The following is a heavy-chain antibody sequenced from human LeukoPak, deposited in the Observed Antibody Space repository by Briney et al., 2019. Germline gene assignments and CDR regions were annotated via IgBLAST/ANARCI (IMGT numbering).Heavy chain of an antibody. Sequence: SSETLSLTCTVSGGSVRSGSYYWSWIRQPPGKGLEWIGYIYYSGSTNYNPSLKSRVTISVDTSKNQFSLKLSSVTAADTAVYYCARDSYYYGSSGYYLRGGAFDIWGQGTLVTVSS. J-gene: IGHJ3*02. CDR2: IYYSGST. V-gene: IGHV4-61*01. CDR3: ARDSYYYGSSGYYLRGGAFDI. CDR1: GGSVRSGSYY. D-gene: IGHD3-22*01.